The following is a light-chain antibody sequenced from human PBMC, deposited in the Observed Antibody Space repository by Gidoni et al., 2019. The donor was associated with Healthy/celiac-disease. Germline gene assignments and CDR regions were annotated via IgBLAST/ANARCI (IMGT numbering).Light chain of an antibody. V-gene: IGLV2-14*01. CDR2: DVS. CDR3: SSYTSSSTEV. Sequence: ALTQPASVSGSPGQAITISCTGTSSDVGGYNYVSWYQQHPGKAPKLMIYDVSNRPSGVSNRFSGSKSGNTASLTISGLQAEDEADYYCSSYTSSSTEVFGGGTKLTVL. CDR1: SSDVGGYNY. J-gene: IGLJ2*01.